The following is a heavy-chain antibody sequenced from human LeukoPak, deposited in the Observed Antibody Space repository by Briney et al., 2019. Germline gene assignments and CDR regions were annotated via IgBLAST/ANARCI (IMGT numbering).Heavy chain of an antibody. CDR3: ARESNEITGTTD. CDR2: IYYSGST. Sequence: SETLSLTCTVSGGSISSSSYYWGWIRQPPGKGLEWIGSIYYSGSTYYNPSLKSRVTISVDTSKNQFSLKLSSVTAADTAVYYCARESNEITGTTDWGQGTLVTVSS. D-gene: IGHD1-7*01. V-gene: IGHV4-39*07. J-gene: IGHJ4*02. CDR1: GGSISSSSYY.